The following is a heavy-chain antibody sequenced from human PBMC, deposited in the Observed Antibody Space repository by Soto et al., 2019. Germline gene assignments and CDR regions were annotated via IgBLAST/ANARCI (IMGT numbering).Heavy chain of an antibody. CDR3: ARRAGSDY. J-gene: IGHJ4*02. CDR1: GYSFTTEW. V-gene: IGHV5-51*01. Sequence: GESLKISCKGSGYSFTTEWIAWVRQMPGKGMEWMGIIFPGDSDTKYSPSFQGQVTISADKSTNTVHLQWSSLRASFTSMYYCARRAGSDYWGQGTLVTVSS. CDR2: IFPGDSDT. D-gene: IGHD6-19*01.